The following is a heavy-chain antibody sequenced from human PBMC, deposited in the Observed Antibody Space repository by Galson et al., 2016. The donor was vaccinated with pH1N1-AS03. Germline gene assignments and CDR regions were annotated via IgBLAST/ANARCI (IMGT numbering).Heavy chain of an antibody. CDR1: GFSFSASW. Sequence: SLRLSCAASGFSFSASWMSWVRQAPGKGLEWVANIRQDGSEKYYVDSVEGRFTISRDNAKNSLYLQMNSLRDEDRAVYYCARESPGKDYLDLWGRGTLVTVSS. CDR3: ARESPGKDYLDL. CDR2: IRQDGSEK. J-gene: IGHJ2*01. V-gene: IGHV3-7*03.